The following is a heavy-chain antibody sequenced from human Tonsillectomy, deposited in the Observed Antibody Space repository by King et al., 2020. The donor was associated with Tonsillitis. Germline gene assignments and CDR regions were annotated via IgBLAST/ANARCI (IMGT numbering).Heavy chain of an antibody. Sequence: EVQLVESGGGLVQPGGSLRLSCAASGFTFSSYWMSWVRQAPGKGLEWVANIKQDGSDKYYVDSVKGRFTISRDNAKSSLFLYMNSLRVDDTAVDYCATGGQTTWLQPDWGQGTLVSVSS. D-gene: IGHD5-18*01. CDR1: GFTFSSYW. J-gene: IGHJ4*01. V-gene: IGHV3-7*01. CDR3: ATGGQTTWLQPD. CDR2: IKQDGSDK.